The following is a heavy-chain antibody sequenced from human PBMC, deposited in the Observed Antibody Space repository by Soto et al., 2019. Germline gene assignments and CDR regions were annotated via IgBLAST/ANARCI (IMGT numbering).Heavy chain of an antibody. Sequence: EVQLVESGGGLVQPGGSLRLSCAASGFTFSSYSMNWVRRAPGKGLEWVSYISSSRSTIYYADSVKGRCTISRDNAKNSLYLQMNSLRAEDTAVYYCARDCPGSSTTCYGNEWFDSWGQGTLVTVSS. CDR3: ARDCPGSSTTCYGNEWFDS. CDR1: GFTFSSYS. J-gene: IGHJ5*01. V-gene: IGHV3-48*01. D-gene: IGHD2-2*01. CDR2: ISSSRSTI.